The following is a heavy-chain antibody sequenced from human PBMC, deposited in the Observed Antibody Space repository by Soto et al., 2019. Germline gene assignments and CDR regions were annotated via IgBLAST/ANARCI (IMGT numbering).Heavy chain of an antibody. CDR3: ARGGAYCGGDCSPHSLDY. D-gene: IGHD2-21*02. Sequence: QVQLQESGPGLVKPSETLSLTCTVSGGSVSSGSYYWSWIRQPPGKGLEWIGYIYYNGRTNYNPSLQSPVTLSADTSKNHFSLKLNSVTAADTAVYSCARGGAYCGGDCSPHSLDYWGHGTLVTVSS. V-gene: IGHV4-61*03. CDR1: GGSVSSGSYY. CDR2: IYYNGRT. J-gene: IGHJ4*01.